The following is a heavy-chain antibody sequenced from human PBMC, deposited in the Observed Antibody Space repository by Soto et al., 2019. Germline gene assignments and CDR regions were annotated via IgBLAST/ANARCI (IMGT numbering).Heavy chain of an antibody. CDR2: IRSKSYGGTT. CDR1: GFTFGDYA. J-gene: IGHJ6*02. CDR3: TRDGYSYGHYYGMDV. V-gene: IGHV3-49*05. Sequence: EVQLVESGGGLVKPGRSLRLSCTASGFTFGDYAMCWFRQAPGKGLEWVGFIRSKSYGGTTEYAASVKGRFTISRDDSKSSAYLQMNSLKTEDTAVYYCTRDGYSYGHYYGMDVWGQGTTVTVSS. D-gene: IGHD5-18*01.